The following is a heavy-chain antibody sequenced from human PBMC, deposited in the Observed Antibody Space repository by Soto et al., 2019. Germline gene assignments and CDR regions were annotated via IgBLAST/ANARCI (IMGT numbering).Heavy chain of an antibody. CDR3: ARGSGSTWATFEY. J-gene: IGHJ4*02. CDR2: ISGSGDRT. Sequence: GGSLRLSCSASGFXFGNYAMAWVRQAPGKGLEWVSTISGSGDRTYYADSVRGRFTISRETSASTLYLHMNSLRAEDSAVYYCARGSGSTWATFEYWGQGTRVTVSS. D-gene: IGHD6-13*01. V-gene: IGHV3-23*01. CDR1: GFXFGNYA.